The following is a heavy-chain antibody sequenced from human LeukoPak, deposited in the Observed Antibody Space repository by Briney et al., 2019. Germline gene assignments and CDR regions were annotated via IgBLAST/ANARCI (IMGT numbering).Heavy chain of an antibody. CDR3: ATSSWYYWDFDL. CDR2: FDPEDGET. CDR1: GYTLTELS. Sequence: ASVKVSCKVSGYTLTELSMHWVRQAPGRGLEWMGGFDPEDGETIYAQKFQGRVTMTEDTSTDTAYMELSSLRSEDTAVYYCATSSWYYWDFDLRGRGTLVTVSS. V-gene: IGHV1-24*01. J-gene: IGHJ2*01. D-gene: IGHD6-13*01.